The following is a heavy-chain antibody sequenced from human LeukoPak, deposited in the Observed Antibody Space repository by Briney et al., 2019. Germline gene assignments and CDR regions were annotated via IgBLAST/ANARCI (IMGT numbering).Heavy chain of an antibody. J-gene: IGHJ6*03. CDR1: GYTFTSYG. Sequence: GASVKVSCKASGYTFTSYGISWVRQAPGQGLEWMGWISAYNGNTNYAQKLQGRVTMTTDTSTSTAYMELRSLRSDDTAVYYRARDPLGYCSGGSCLKYYYYMDVWGKGTTVTVSS. V-gene: IGHV1-18*01. CDR3: ARDPLGYCSGGSCLKYYYYMDV. CDR2: ISAYNGNT. D-gene: IGHD2-15*01.